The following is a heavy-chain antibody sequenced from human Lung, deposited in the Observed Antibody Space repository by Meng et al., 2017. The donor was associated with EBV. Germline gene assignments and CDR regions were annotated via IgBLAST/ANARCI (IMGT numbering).Heavy chain of an antibody. J-gene: IGHJ4*02. CDR3: APGPANDYRSSYYFDY. V-gene: IGHV7-4-1*02. D-gene: IGHD4-11*01. Sequence: QVRDFGSEDENAEASVKVSCKAYDSDCSGNTMNWLRQAPGKGLGWMGWINTNPGNQTYAQGLKGRFVFSLNAYVSTAYLQISSIKAEAADVYYCAPGPANDYRSSYYFDYWGQGTLVTVSS. CDR1: DSDCSGNT. CDR2: INTNPGNQ.